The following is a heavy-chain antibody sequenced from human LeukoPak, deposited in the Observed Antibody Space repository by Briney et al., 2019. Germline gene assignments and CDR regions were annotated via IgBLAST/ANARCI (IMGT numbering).Heavy chain of an antibody. D-gene: IGHD6-13*01. V-gene: IGHV3-21*01. J-gene: IGHJ4*02. Sequence: GGSLRLSCTASGFTFSSYGMHWVRQAPGKGLEWVSSISSSSSYIYYADSVKGRFTISRDNAKNSLYLQMNSLRAEDTAVYYCARDSRIAAATFDYWGQGTLVTVSS. CDR3: ARDSRIAAATFDY. CDR1: GFTFSSYG. CDR2: ISSSSSYI.